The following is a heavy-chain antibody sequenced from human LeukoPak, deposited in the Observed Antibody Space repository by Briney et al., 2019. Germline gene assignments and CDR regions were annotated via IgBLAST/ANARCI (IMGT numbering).Heavy chain of an antibody. CDR1: GLTVSNVW. CDR3: TQGSGFYYDY. Sequence: PGGSLRLSCVVSGLTVSNVWMNRVRQAPGKGLEWVGRIKSKKDGGTTEFAAPVRGRFTISRDDSQNTLYLQMNSLTSDDTAVYYCTQGSGFYYDYWGQGTLVTVSS. V-gene: IGHV3-15*07. CDR2: IKSKKDGGTT. D-gene: IGHD3-22*01. J-gene: IGHJ4*02.